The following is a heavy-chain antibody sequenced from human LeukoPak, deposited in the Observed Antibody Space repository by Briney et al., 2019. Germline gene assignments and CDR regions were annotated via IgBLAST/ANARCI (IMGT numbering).Heavy chain of an antibody. J-gene: IGHJ4*02. CDR3: ARVRAAAIPYYFDY. Sequence: PSETLSLTCLVSGGSIRSGNYYWGWIRQPPGKGLGWIGSIYYTGSTYNNPSLKTRVTMSVDTSKNQFSLNLNSVTAADTAVYYCARVRAAAIPYYFDYWGQGTLVTVSS. CDR2: IYYTGST. V-gene: IGHV4-39*07. CDR1: GGSIRSGNYY. D-gene: IGHD6-13*01.